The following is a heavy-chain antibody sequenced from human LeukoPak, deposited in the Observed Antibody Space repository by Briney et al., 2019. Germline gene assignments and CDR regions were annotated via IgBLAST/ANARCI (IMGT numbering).Heavy chain of an antibody. V-gene: IGHV3-21*01. CDR3: ASELYYYSSGSYNRLDY. Sequence: GGSLRLSCAASGFTFSSYSMNWVRQAPGKGLEWVSSISSSSNYIYYADSVKRRFTISRDNARNSLYLQMNSLRAEDTAVYYCASELYYYSSGSYNRLDYWGQGTLVTVSS. J-gene: IGHJ4*02. CDR1: GFTFSSYS. D-gene: IGHD3-10*01. CDR2: ISSSSNYI.